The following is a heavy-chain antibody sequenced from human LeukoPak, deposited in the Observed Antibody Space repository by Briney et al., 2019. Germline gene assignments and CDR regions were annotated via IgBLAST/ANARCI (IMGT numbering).Heavy chain of an antibody. V-gene: IGHV1-69*13. CDR2: IIPIFGTA. CDR3: ARVGGIYYYDSSGYYRN. CDR1: GGTFSSYA. Sequence: SVTVSCTASGGTFSSYAISWVRQAPGQGLEWMGVIIPIFGTANYAQKFQGRVTITADESTSTAYMELSSLRSEDTAVYYCARVGGIYYYDSSGYYRNWGQGTLVTVSS. D-gene: IGHD3-22*01. J-gene: IGHJ4*02.